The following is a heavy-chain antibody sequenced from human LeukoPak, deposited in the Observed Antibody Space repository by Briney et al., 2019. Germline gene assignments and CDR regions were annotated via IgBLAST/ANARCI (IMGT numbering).Heavy chain of an antibody. V-gene: IGHV3-48*01. CDR1: GFAFSSYS. D-gene: IGHD3-16*02. CDR2: ISSSSNTI. J-gene: IGHJ4*02. Sequence: PGGSLRLSCAASGFAFSSYSMNWVRQAPGKGLEWVSYISSSSNTIYYADSVKGRFTISRDNAKNSLYLQMNSLRAEDTAVYYCARDLDGNYDYVWGSYRYPYPDYWGQGTLVTVSS. CDR3: ARDLDGNYDYVWGSYRYPYPDY.